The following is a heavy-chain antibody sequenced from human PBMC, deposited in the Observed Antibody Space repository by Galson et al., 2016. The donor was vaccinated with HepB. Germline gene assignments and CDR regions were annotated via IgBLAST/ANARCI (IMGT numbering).Heavy chain of an antibody. V-gene: IGHV3-30*03. CDR1: GFTFSNYG. CDR2: DSQDGRRK. D-gene: IGHD2/OR15-2a*01. J-gene: IGHJ4*02. Sequence: SLRLSCAASGFTFSNYGMHWVRQAPGKGLEWVAADSQDGRRKFYADSVKGRFTISRDNSNSMLFLQMSSLGADDTAVYYCARRHEYCPPVGCSVDYWGQGTLVSVSS. CDR3: ARRHEYCPPVGCSVDY.